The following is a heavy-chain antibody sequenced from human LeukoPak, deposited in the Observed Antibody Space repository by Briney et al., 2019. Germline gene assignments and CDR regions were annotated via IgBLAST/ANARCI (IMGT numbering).Heavy chain of an antibody. Sequence: KAGEAPKIFCNGSGYRFTSYWNGWGPQMPGKGLEWMRSIYPGESDTRYSPPFQGQVTISADKSISTAYLQWSSRKASDTAMYYCAGLMGYNSSGYFDYWGRGTLVTVSS. V-gene: IGHV5-51*01. J-gene: IGHJ4*02. CDR1: GYRFTSYW. D-gene: IGHD3-22*01. CDR3: AGLMGYNSSGYFDY. CDR2: IYPGESDT.